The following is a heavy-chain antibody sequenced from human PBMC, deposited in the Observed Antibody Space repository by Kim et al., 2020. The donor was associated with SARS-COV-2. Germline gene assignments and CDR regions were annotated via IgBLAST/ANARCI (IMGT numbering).Heavy chain of an antibody. V-gene: IGHV3-74*01. CDR2: ISNDGSNT. J-gene: IGHJ4*02. CDR3: ARERLESGWGFDL. D-gene: IGHD3-22*01. Sequence: GGSLRLSCAASGFTFSSHCIHWVRQAPGKGLVWVSRISNDGSNTLYADSVKGRFTISRDNAKNTVFLQMDSLRVEDTAVYYCARERLESGWGFDLWGQGTVVNVSS. CDR1: GFTFSSHC.